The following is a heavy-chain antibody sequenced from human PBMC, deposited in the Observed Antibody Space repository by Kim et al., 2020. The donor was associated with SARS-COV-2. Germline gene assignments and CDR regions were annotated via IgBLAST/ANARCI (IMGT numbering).Heavy chain of an antibody. J-gene: IGHJ6*02. CDR1: GFTFDDYA. D-gene: IGHD6-13*01. CDR2: ISGDGGST. CDR3: AKDISGYSSSWAYGMDV. Sequence: GGSLRLSCAASGFTFDDYAMHWVRQAPGKGLEWVSLISGDGGSTYYADSVKGRFTISRDNSKNSLYLQMNSLRTEDTALYYCAKDISGYSSSWAYGMDVWGQGTTVTVSS. V-gene: IGHV3-43*02.